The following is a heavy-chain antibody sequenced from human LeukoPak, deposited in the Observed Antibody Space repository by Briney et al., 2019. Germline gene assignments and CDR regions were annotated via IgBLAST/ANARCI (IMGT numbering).Heavy chain of an antibody. Sequence: GGSLRLSCAASGFTFSSYGMHWVRQAPGKGLEWGAVISYDGSNKYYADSAKGRFTISRDNSKNTLYLQMNSRRAEDTAVYYCAKGGYSGYDLDYWGQGTLVTVSS. J-gene: IGHJ4*02. CDR2: ISYDGSNK. V-gene: IGHV3-30*18. D-gene: IGHD5-12*01. CDR3: AKGGYSGYDLDY. CDR1: GFTFSSYG.